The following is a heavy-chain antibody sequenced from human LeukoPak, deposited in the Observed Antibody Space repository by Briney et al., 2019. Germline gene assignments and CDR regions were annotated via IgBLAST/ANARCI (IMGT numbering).Heavy chain of an antibody. D-gene: IGHD6-13*01. J-gene: IGHJ6*03. Sequence: SETLSLTCAVYGGSFSGYYWSWIRQPPGKGLEWIGEINHSGSTNYNPSLKSRVTISVDTSKNQFSLKLSSVTAADTAVYYCARVGRGYSSSWYYYYYYMDVWAKGPRSPSP. CDR1: GGSFSGYY. CDR2: INHSGST. V-gene: IGHV4-34*01. CDR3: ARVGRGYSSSWYYYYYYMDV.